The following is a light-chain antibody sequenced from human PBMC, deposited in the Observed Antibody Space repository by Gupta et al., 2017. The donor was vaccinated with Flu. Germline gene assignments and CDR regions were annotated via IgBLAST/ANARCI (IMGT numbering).Light chain of an antibody. CDR1: QSVLYSSNNKNY. Sequence: DIVMTQSPDSLAVSLGERATINCKSSQSVLYSSNNKNYLAWYQQKPGQPPELLIYWASTRESGVPDRFSGSGSGTDFTLTISSLQAEDVAIYYCQQYDSTAQTFGQGTKVEIK. CDR2: WAS. J-gene: IGKJ1*01. V-gene: IGKV4-1*01. CDR3: QQYDSTAQT.